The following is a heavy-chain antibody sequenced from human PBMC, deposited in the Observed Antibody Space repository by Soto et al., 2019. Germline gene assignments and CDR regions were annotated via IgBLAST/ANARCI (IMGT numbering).Heavy chain of an antibody. J-gene: IGHJ4*02. Sequence: GASVKVSCKASGYTFTSYAMHWVRQAPGQRLEWMGWINAGNGNTKYSQKFQGRVTITRDTSASTAYMELSSLRSEDTAVYYCARSRGYSYGIDYWGQGTLVTASS. V-gene: IGHV1-3*01. CDR1: GYTFTSYA. CDR3: ARSRGYSYGIDY. D-gene: IGHD5-18*01. CDR2: INAGNGNT.